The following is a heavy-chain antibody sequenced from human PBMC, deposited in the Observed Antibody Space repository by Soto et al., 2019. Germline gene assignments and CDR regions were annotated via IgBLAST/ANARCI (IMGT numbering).Heavy chain of an antibody. Sequence: ASVKVSCKASGYTFTGYYMHWVRQAPGQGLEWMGWINPNSGGTKYAQKFQGWVTMTRDTSISTAYMGLSRLRSDDTAVYYCARSHYGNWFDLWGQGTLVTVSS. J-gene: IGHJ5*02. V-gene: IGHV1-2*04. D-gene: IGHD1-26*01. CDR1: GYTFTGYY. CDR2: INPNSGGT. CDR3: ARSHYGNWFDL.